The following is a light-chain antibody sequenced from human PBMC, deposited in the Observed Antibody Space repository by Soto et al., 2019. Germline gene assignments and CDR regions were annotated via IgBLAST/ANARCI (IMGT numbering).Light chain of an antibody. CDR2: RND. V-gene: IGLV1-47*01. J-gene: IGLJ1*01. CDR3: AAWDDSLSGLYV. CDR1: SSNIGRNY. Sequence: QSVLTQSPSASGTPGQRVTISCSGSSSNIGRNYVYWYQQLPGTAPKLLIYRNDQRPSGVPDRLSGSKSGTSASLAISGLRSEDEADYYCAAWDDSLSGLYVFGTGTKLTDL.